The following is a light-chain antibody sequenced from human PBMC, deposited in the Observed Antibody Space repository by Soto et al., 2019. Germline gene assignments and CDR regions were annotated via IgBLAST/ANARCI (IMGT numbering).Light chain of an antibody. CDR3: QQYKNWPLT. CDR1: HRVSSY. CDR2: GTS. Sequence: EIVMPQSPATLSVSPGERATLSCRASHRVSSYLAWYQQKPGQAPRLLIYGTSTRATGIPARFSGSGSGTEFTLTISSLQSEDFAVYYCQQYKNWPLTFGAGTKVEIK. V-gene: IGKV3-15*01. J-gene: IGKJ4*01.